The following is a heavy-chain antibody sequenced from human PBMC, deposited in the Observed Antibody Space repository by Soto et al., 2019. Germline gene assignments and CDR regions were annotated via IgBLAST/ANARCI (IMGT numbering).Heavy chain of an antibody. J-gene: IGHJ6*02. CDR2: IIHSGSA. Sequence: ETLSLTCAVYGGSFSGYYWSWIRQPPGKGLEWIGKIIHSGSANYNPSLKSRVTISVDTSKNQFSLKLSSVTAADTAVYYCARDLDDILTGYGVSYGMDVWGQGTTVTVSS. D-gene: IGHD3-9*01. CDR1: GGSFSGYY. V-gene: IGHV4-34*12. CDR3: ARDLDDILTGYGVSYGMDV.